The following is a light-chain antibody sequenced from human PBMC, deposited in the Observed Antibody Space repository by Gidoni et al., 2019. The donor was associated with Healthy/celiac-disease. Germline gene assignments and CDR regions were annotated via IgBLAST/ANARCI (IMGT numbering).Light chain of an antibody. CDR2: AAS. V-gene: IGKV1-39*01. J-gene: IGKJ1*01. CDR1: QSISSY. CDR3: QQSYSTPK. Sequence: DIQMTQSPSSLSASVGDRVTITCRASQSISSYLNWYQQKPGKAPKLLIYAASSVQSGVPSRFRSSGSGTDFTLTISMLQPEDFATYYCQQSYSTPKFGQGTKVEIK.